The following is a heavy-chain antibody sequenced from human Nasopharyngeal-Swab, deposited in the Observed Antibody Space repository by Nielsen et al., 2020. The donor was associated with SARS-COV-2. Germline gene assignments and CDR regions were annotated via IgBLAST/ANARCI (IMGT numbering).Heavy chain of an antibody. CDR1: GFTFSSYG. CDR2: IWYDGSNK. CDR3: ARDLDDYYDSSGYYPHYYFDY. D-gene: IGHD3-22*01. V-gene: IGHV3-33*01. Sequence: GESLKISCAASGFTFSSYGMHWVRPAPGKGLGGVAVIWYDGSNKYYADSVKGRFTISRDNSKNTLYLQMNSLRAEDTAVYYCARDLDDYYDSSGYYPHYYFDYWGQGTLVTVSS. J-gene: IGHJ4*02.